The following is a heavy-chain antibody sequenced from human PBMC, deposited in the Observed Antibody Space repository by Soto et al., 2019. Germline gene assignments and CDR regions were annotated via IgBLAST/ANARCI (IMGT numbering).Heavy chain of an antibody. CDR2: INHSGST. D-gene: IGHD6-13*01. CDR3: ARVLYSSIPPGYFQH. V-gene: IGHV4-34*01. Sequence: SETLSLTCAVYGGSFSGYYWSWIRQPPGKGLEWIGEINHSGSTNYNPSLKGRVTIPVDTSKNQFSLKLSSVTAADTAVYYCARVLYSSIPPGYFQHWGQGTLVTVSS. CDR1: GGSFSGYY. J-gene: IGHJ1*01.